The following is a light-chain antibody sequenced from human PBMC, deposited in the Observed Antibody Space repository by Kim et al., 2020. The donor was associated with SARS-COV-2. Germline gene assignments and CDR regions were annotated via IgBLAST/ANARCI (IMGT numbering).Light chain of an antibody. CDR1: EGISSW. Sequence: DIQMTQSPSTLSASVGDRVTITCRASEGISSWLAWYQQKPGKAPKLLIYKASSVASGVPSRFSGSGSGTEFTLAISSLQPDDFATYYCQQYYSYWTFGQGTKVDIK. CDR3: QQYYSYWT. CDR2: KAS. V-gene: IGKV1-5*03. J-gene: IGKJ1*01.